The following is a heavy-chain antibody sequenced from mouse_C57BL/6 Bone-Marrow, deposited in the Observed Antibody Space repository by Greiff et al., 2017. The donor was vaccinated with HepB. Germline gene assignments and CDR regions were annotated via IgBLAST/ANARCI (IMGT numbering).Heavy chain of an antibody. CDR3: ARVVDGYYLYWYFDV. CDR2: ISSGGDYI. CDR1: GFTFSSYA. J-gene: IGHJ1*03. D-gene: IGHD2-3*01. V-gene: IGHV5S21*01. Sequence: EVKLVESGEGLVKPGGSLKLSCAASGFTFSSYAMSWVRQTPEKRLEWVAYISSGGDYIYYADTVKGRFTISRDNAKNNLYLQMSHLKSEDTAMYYCARVVDGYYLYWYFDVWGTGTTVTVSS.